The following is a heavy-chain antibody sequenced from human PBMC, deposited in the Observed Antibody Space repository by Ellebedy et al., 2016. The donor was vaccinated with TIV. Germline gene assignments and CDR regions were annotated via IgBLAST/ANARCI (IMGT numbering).Heavy chain of an antibody. Sequence: GGSLRLXXKGSGYSFTSYWIGWVRQMPGKGLEWMGIIYPGDSDTRYSPSFQGQVTISADKSISTAYLQWSSLKASDTAMYYCARGRRYCSSTSCFQPFMDVWGQGTTVTVSS. CDR3: ARGRRYCSSTSCFQPFMDV. V-gene: IGHV5-51*01. CDR1: GYSFTSYW. D-gene: IGHD2-2*01. J-gene: IGHJ6*02. CDR2: IYPGDSDT.